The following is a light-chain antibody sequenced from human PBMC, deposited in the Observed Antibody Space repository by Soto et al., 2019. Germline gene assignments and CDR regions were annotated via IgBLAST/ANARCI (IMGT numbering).Light chain of an antibody. CDR3: AAWDDVVSAVV. Sequence: QSVLTQPPSASGTPGQRVTISCSGGNSNIGSNYVYWFQQLPGTAPKLLIYRSDQRPSGVPDRISGSRSGTSASLAISGLRSADEADYYCAAWDDVVSAVVFGGGTKLTVL. J-gene: IGLJ2*01. CDR2: RSD. CDR1: NSNIGSNY. V-gene: IGLV1-47*01.